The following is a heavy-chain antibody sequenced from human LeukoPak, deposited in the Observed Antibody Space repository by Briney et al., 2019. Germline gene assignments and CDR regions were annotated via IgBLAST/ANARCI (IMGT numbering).Heavy chain of an antibody. D-gene: IGHD3-22*01. CDR3: ARRVGYYDSSGYYYGDYFDY. V-gene: IGHV5-51*01. J-gene: IGHJ4*02. CDR1: GYSFTSYW. CDR2: IYPGDSDT. Sequence: GESLKISCKGSGYSFTSYWIGWVRQMPGKGLEWMGIIYPGDSDTRYSPSFQGQVTISADKSISTAYLQWSSLKASDTAMYYCARRVGYYDSSGYYYGDYFDYWGQGTLVTVPS.